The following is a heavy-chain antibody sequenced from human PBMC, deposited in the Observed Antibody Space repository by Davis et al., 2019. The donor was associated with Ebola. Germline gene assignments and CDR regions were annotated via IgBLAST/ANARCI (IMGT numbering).Heavy chain of an antibody. CDR3: VTDPTYGWQLLFDY. J-gene: IGHJ4*02. CDR1: GFTVSSAW. D-gene: IGHD1-7*01. V-gene: IGHV3-15*07. Sequence: GESLKISCAASGFTVSSAWMNWVRQAPGKGLEWVGRIKSEADGGTTDYAAPVKGRFTISRDDSRSTLYLQMNSLKTEDTAVYYCVTDPTYGWQLLFDYWGQGILVTVSS. CDR2: IKSEADGGTT.